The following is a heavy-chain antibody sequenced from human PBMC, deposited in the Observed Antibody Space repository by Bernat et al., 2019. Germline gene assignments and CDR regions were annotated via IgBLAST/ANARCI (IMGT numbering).Heavy chain of an antibody. J-gene: IGHJ6*02. CDR3: ARGGIAARQGYYYYAMDV. CDR2: IWYDGSNK. V-gene: IGHV3-33*01. CDR1: GFTFSSYG. Sequence: VQLVESGGGVVQPGRSLRLSCAASGFTFSSYGMHWVRQAPGKGLEWVAVIWYDGSNKYYADSVKGRFTISRDNSKNSLYLQMNSLRAEDTAVYYCARGGIAARQGYYYYAMDVWGQGTTVTVSS. D-gene: IGHD6-6*01.